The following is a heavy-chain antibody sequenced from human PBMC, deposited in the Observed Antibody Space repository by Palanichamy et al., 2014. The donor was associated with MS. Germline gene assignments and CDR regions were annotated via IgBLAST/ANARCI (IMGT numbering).Heavy chain of an antibody. D-gene: IGHD3-9*01. V-gene: IGHV3-33*01. J-gene: IGHJ4*02. CDR3: ARGQRYFDWLLGVVDY. CDR2: IWYDGSNK. CDR1: GFTFSSYG. Sequence: QVQLVESGGGVVQPGRSLRLSCAASGFTFSSYGMHWVRQAPGKGLEWVAVIWYDGSNKYYADSVKGRFTISRDNSKNTLYLQMNSLRAEDTAVYYRARGQRYFDWLLGVVDYWGQGTLVTVSS.